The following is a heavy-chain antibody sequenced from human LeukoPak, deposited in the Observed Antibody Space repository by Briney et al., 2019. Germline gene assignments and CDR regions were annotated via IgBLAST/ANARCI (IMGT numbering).Heavy chain of an antibody. Sequence: SETLSLTCAVYGGSFSGYYWSWIRQPPGKGLEWIGEINHGGSTNYNPSLKSRVTISVDTSKNQFSLKLSSVTAADTAVYYCARGRGVDYWGQGTLVTVSS. CDR2: INHGGST. J-gene: IGHJ4*02. V-gene: IGHV4-34*01. CDR1: GGSFSGYY. D-gene: IGHD3-3*01. CDR3: ARGRGVDY.